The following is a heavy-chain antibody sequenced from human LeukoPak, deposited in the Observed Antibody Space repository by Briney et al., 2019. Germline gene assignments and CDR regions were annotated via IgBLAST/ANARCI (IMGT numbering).Heavy chain of an antibody. Sequence: KRGESLKISCKGSGYSSTSYWIGWVRQMPGKGLEWMGIIYPGDSDTRYSPSFQGQVTISADKSISTACLQWTSLKASDTAMYYCARHRSQMVPDYWGQGTLVTVSS. CDR3: ARHRSQMVPDY. D-gene: IGHD3-10*01. J-gene: IGHJ4*02. V-gene: IGHV5-51*01. CDR1: GYSSTSYW. CDR2: IYPGDSDT.